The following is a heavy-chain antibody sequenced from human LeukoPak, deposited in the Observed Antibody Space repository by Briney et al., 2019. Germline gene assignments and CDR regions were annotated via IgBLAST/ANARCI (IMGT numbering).Heavy chain of an antibody. CDR2: IYPGDSDT. Sequence: GQSLKISCKGSAYSFTSYWIGWVRQMPGKGLEWMGIIYPGDSDTRYSPSFQGQVTISADKSISTAYLQWSSLKASDPAMYYCARRRDDSSGYYYDYWGQGTLVTVSS. V-gene: IGHV5-51*01. CDR3: ARRRDDSSGYYYDY. J-gene: IGHJ4*02. CDR1: AYSFTSYW. D-gene: IGHD3-22*01.